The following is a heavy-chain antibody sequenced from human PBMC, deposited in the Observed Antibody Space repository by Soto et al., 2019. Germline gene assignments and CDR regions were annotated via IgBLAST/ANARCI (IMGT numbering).Heavy chain of an antibody. Sequence: SETLSLTCTVSGGSISSFHWSWIRQPPGRGLEWIGYVYYSGYTNYNPSLKSRVAMSIDTSKSQFSLRLNSVTAADTAVYYCGRLTYYDSTGRFDYWGQGIQVTVSS. CDR3: GRLTYYDSTGRFDY. D-gene: IGHD3-22*01. CDR2: VYYSGYT. CDR1: GGSISSFH. J-gene: IGHJ4*02. V-gene: IGHV4-59*01.